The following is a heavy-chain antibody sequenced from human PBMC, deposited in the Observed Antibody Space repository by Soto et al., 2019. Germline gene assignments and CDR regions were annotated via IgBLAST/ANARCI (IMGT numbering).Heavy chain of an antibody. V-gene: IGHV4-31*03. J-gene: IGHJ6*03. CDR2: IYYSGST. D-gene: IGHD3-3*01. CDR3: ARESGLAPYYYYYYMDV. CDR1: GGSISSGGYY. Sequence: SETLSLTCTVSGGSISSGGYYWSWIRQHPGKGLEWIGYIYYSGSTYYNPSLKSRVTISVGTSKNQFSLKLSSVTAADTAVYYCARESGLAPYYYYYYMDVWGKGTTVTVSS.